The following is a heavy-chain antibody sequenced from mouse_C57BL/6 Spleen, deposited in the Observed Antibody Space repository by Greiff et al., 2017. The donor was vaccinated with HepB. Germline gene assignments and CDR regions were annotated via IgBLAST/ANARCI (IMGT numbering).Heavy chain of an antibody. Sequence: QVQLQQAGAELAKPGASVKRSGKASGYTFTSDWRHGVKQRPGQGLEWIGYINPSSGYTKYNQKFKDKATLTADKSSSAAYMQLSSLAYEDSAVYYCAREEGLRRAWFADWGQGTLVTVSA. V-gene: IGHV1-7*01. J-gene: IGHJ3*01. CDR1: GYTFTSDW. D-gene: IGHD2-4*01. CDR3: AREEGLRRAWFAD. CDR2: INPSSGYT.